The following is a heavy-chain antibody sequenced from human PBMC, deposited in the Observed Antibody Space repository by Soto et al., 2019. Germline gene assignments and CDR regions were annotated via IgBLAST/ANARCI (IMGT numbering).Heavy chain of an antibody. CDR1: GGSISSGGYY. V-gene: IGHV4-31*03. D-gene: IGHD3-16*01. CDR3: ARGGLGESRVYYYYMDV. Sequence: SETLSLTCTVSGGSISSGGYYWSWIRQHPGKGLEWIGYIYYSGSTYYNPSLKSRVTISVDTSKNQFSLKLSSVTAADTAVYYCARGGLGESRVYYYYMDVWGKETTVTVSS. J-gene: IGHJ6*03. CDR2: IYYSGST.